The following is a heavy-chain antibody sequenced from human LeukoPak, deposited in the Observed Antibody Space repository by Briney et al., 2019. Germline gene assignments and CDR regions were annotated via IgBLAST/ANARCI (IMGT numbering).Heavy chain of an antibody. D-gene: IGHD6-19*01. CDR2: INHSGST. V-gene: IGHV4-34*01. CDR3: ASFSSGWYGGDY. CDR1: GGSFSGYY. J-gene: IGHJ4*02. Sequence: PSETLSLPCAVYGGSFSGYYWSWIRQPPGKGLEWIGEINHSGSTNYNPSLKSRVTISVDTSKNQFSLKLSSVTAADTAVYYCASFSSGWYGGDYWGQGTLVTVSS.